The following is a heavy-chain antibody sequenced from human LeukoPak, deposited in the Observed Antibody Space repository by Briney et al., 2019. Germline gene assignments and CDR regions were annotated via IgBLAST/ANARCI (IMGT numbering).Heavy chain of an antibody. CDR2: MNPNSGNT. J-gene: IGHJ4*02. D-gene: IGHD5-18*01. V-gene: IGHV1-8*01. CDR3: ARVLRVDTELDY. Sequence: ASVTVSCKASGYTFTSYDINWVRQATGQGLEWMGWMNPNSGNTGYAQKFQGRVTMTRNTSISTAYMELSSLRSEDTAVYYCARVLRVDTELDYWGQGTLVTVSS. CDR1: GYTFTSYD.